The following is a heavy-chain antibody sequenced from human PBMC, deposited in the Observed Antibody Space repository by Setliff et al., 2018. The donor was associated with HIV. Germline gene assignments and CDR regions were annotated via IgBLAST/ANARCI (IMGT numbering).Heavy chain of an antibody. CDR3: ARARRDSYDRGRRNHYYIDV. J-gene: IGHJ6*03. Sequence: VASVKVSCKASGYIFTDYYMHWVRQAPGQELGWMGRINPNSGGTNYAQKFQGRVTMTRDTSISTAYTELSSLRSEDTATYYCARARRDSYDRGRRNHYYIDVWGKGTPVTVSS. CDR1: GYIFTDYY. V-gene: IGHV1-2*06. CDR2: INPNSGGT. D-gene: IGHD3-22*01.